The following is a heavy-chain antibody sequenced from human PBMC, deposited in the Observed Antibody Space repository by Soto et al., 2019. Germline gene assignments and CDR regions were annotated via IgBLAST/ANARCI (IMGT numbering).Heavy chain of an antibody. Sequence: VQLVQSGAEVKKPGASVKVSCKTSGDSFNDYYIHWVRQAPGQGLEWMGWINPNGGATKYAQKFRGRGTVSRDTSSRTVYMELSSLRSDDTALYYCARESGGATATLDYYYFYMDVWGKGTTVTVSS. J-gene: IGHJ6*03. D-gene: IGHD5-12*01. V-gene: IGHV1-2*02. CDR3: ARESGGATATLDYYYFYMDV. CDR1: GDSFNDYY. CDR2: INPNGGAT.